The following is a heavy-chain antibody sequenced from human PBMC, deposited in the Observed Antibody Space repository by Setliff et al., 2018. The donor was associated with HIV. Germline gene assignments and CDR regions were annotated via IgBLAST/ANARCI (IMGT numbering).Heavy chain of an antibody. CDR1: GGSISSSSYY. D-gene: IGHD3-3*01. J-gene: IGHJ5*01. Sequence: PSETLSLTCTVSGGSISSSSYYWGWIRQPPGKGLEWIGSIYYSGSTYYNPSLKSRVTISVDTSKNQFSLKLSSVTAADTAVYYCASEQTYYDFWSGYYLGGVFDPWGQGTLVTVS. CDR2: IYYSGST. V-gene: IGHV4-39*01. CDR3: ASEQTYYDFWSGYYLGGVFDP.